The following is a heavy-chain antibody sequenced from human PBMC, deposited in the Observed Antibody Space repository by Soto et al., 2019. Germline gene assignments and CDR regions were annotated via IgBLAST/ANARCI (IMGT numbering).Heavy chain of an antibody. Sequence: QVQLVASGGGVVQPGRSLRLSCAAAGFTLSSYGMHWVRQAPGKGLEWVAVISDDGSKKYYADSVKGRFSISRDNPKNTLFLQMNSLRVEDTAMYYCAKVGDVYNSFFDYWGQGTLVTVSS. V-gene: IGHV3-30*18. CDR3: AKVGDVYNSFFDY. D-gene: IGHD1-26*01. CDR1: GFTLSSYG. J-gene: IGHJ4*02. CDR2: ISDDGSKK.